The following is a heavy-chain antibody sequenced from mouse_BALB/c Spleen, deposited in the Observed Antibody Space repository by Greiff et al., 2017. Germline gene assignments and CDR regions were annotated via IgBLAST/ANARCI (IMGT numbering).Heavy chain of an antibody. CDR2: ISYSGST. J-gene: IGHJ4*01. D-gene: IGHD2-14*01. Sequence: EVKLVESGPGLVKPSQSLSLTCTVTGYSITSDYAWNWIRQFPGNKLEWMGYISYSGSTSYNPSLKSRISITRDTSKNQFFLQLNSVTTEDTATYYCARGYDEDYYAMDYWGQGTSVTVSS. V-gene: IGHV3-2*02. CDR3: ARGYDEDYYAMDY. CDR1: GYSITSDYA.